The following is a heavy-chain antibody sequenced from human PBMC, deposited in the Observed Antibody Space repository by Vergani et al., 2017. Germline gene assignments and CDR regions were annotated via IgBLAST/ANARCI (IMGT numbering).Heavy chain of an antibody. CDR3: AKDVRGGGTVFAV. CDR1: GFTFSSYA. Sequence: EVQLLESGGGLVQPGGSLRLSCAASGFTFSSYAMSWVRQAPGKGLEWVSAISGSGGSTYYADSVKGRFTISRDNSKNTMYLQMNSLRAEDTVVYYCAKDVRGGGTVFAVGGEGTMVTLSS. CDR2: ISGSGGST. J-gene: IGHJ3*01. V-gene: IGHV3-23*01. D-gene: IGHD2-15*01.